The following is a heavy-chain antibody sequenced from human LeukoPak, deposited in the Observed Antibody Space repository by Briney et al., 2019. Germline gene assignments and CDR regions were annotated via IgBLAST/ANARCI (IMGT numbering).Heavy chain of an antibody. V-gene: IGHV3-30-3*01. Sequence: GRSLRLSCAASGFTFSSYAMHWVRQAPGKGLEWVAVISYDGSNKYYADSVKGRFTISRDNSKNTLYLQMNSLRAEDMAVYYCASPAVLGSQNYYYYYGMDVWGQGTTVTVSS. J-gene: IGHJ6*02. D-gene: IGHD3-3*02. CDR3: ASPAVLGSQNYYYYYGMDV. CDR2: ISYDGSNK. CDR1: GFTFSSYA.